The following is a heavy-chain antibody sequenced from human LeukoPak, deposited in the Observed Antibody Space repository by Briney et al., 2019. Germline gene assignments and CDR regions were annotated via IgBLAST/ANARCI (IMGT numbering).Heavy chain of an antibody. J-gene: IGHJ6*02. Sequence: GGSLRLSCAASGSTLSSYGMHWVRQAPGKGLEWVAVIWYDGSNKYYADSVKGRFTISRDNSKNTLYLQMNSLRAEDTAVYYCARDGPSSGSLPRFTMDVWGQGTTVTVSS. CDR1: GSTLSSYG. CDR2: IWYDGSNK. CDR3: ARDGPSSGSLPRFTMDV. V-gene: IGHV3-33*01. D-gene: IGHD1-26*01.